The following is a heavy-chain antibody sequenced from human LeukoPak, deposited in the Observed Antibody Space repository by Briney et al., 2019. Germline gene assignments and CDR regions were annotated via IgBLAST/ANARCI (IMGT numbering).Heavy chain of an antibody. J-gene: IGHJ5*02. CDR3: ASTGTVDYDFWSGYYPSS. CDR2: IYYSGST. D-gene: IGHD3-3*01. V-gene: IGHV4-39*01. Sequence: PSETLSLTCTVSGGSISSSSYYWGWIRQPPGKGLEWIGSIYYSGSTYYNPSLKSRVTISVDTSKNQFSLKLSSVTAADTAVYYCASTGTVDYDFWSGYYPSSWGQGTLVTVSS. CDR1: GGSISSSSYY.